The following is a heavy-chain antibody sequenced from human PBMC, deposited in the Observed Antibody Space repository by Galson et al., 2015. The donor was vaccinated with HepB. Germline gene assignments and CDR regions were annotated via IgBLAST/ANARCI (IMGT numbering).Heavy chain of an antibody. J-gene: IGHJ6*02. Sequence: SLRLSCAASGFTFSSYAMSWVRQAPGKGLEWVSAISGSGGSTYYADSVKGRFTISRDNSKNTLYLQMNSLRAEDTTVYYCAKEGSSYYYYYGMDVWGQGTTVTVSS. CDR3: AKEGSSYYYYYGMDV. CDR1: GFTFSSYA. CDR2: ISGSGGST. D-gene: IGHD3-10*01. V-gene: IGHV3-23*01.